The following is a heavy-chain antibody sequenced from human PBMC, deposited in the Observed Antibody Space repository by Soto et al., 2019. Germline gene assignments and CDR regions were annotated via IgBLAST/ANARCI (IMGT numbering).Heavy chain of an antibody. CDR1: GFTFSSYA. D-gene: IGHD6-19*01. V-gene: IGHV3-30-3*01. J-gene: IGHJ6*02. Sequence: GGSLRLSCAASGFTFSSYAMHWVRQAPGKGLEWVAVISYDGSNKYYADSVKGRFTISRDNSKNTLYLQMNSLRAEDTAVYYCARERASSQFYYYYGMDVWGQGTTVTVS. CDR3: ARERASSQFYYYYGMDV. CDR2: ISYDGSNK.